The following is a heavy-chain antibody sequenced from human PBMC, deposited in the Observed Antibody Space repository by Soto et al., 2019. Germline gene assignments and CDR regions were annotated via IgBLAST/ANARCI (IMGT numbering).Heavy chain of an antibody. J-gene: IGHJ3*02. CDR2: LSRGGGST. CDR3: ARDGQYRTDGFAI. V-gene: IGHV3-23*01. CDR1: GFTYSSHG. Sequence: EAQLLESGGELIQPGGSLRLSCAASGFTYSSHGMSWVRQAPGKGLEWIAGLSRGGGSTYYADSVKGRFSISRDNSKNTLELIMNSLRVEDTALYYCARDGQYRTDGFAIWGQGTMVTVSS. D-gene: IGHD5-12*01.